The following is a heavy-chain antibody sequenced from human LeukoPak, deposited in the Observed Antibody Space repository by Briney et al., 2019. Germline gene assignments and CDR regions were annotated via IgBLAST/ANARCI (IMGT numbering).Heavy chain of an antibody. D-gene: IGHD6-13*01. CDR1: GGSITGGDPY. CDR2: IYFSGST. V-gene: IGHV4-30-4*01. Sequence: SETLSLTCIVSGGSITGGDPYWSWIRQPPGKGLEWIGYIYFSGSTYYNSSLKSRATISVDTSKNQFSLKLSSLIAADTAVYYCARARADFHYGMDVWGPGTTVYVS. CDR3: ARARADFHYGMDV. J-gene: IGHJ6*02.